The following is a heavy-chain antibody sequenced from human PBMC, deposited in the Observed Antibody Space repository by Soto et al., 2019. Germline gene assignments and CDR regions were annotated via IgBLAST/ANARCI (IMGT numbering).Heavy chain of an antibody. CDR1: GYTFSSYS. CDR2: ISTTSGNT. Sequence: QIQMVQSGAEVKQPGASVKISCKTSGYTFSSYSINWVRQAPGQGLEWMAWISTTSGNTHYAERVQGRVTVTLDKSARTAFMEMWDLTSDDTAVYFCARDNGYYDFWGQGTLVTVSS. D-gene: IGHD2-8*01. V-gene: IGHV1-18*01. CDR3: ARDNGYYDF. J-gene: IGHJ4*02.